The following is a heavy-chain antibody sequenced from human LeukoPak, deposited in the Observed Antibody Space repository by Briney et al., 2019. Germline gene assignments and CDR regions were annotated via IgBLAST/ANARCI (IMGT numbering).Heavy chain of an antibody. V-gene: IGHV3-30-3*01. Sequence: QTGGSLRLSCAASGSTFSSYAMHWVRQAPGKGLEWVAVISYDGSNKYYADSVKGRFTISRDNSKNTLYLQMNSLRAEDTAVYYCARGRSGYTFDYWGQGTLVTVSS. CDR3: ARGRSGYTFDY. CDR1: GSTFSSYA. D-gene: IGHD3-22*01. CDR2: ISYDGSNK. J-gene: IGHJ4*02.